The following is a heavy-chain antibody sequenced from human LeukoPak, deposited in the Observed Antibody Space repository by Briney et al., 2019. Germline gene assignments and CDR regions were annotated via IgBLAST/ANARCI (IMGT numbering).Heavy chain of an antibody. CDR2: IRSKASGATI. CDR3: TRDAYNTGWNSDY. V-gene: IGHV3-49*04. CDR1: GFTSTDYG. J-gene: IGHJ4*02. Sequence: GGSLRLSCKGSGFTSTDYGTSWVRRAPGKGLEWVGCIRSKASGATIEYAASVKGRFSIARDDSKNIAYLQMNSLKSEDTAVYNSTRDAYNTGWNSDYWSQGTMVTVSS. D-gene: IGHD6-19*01.